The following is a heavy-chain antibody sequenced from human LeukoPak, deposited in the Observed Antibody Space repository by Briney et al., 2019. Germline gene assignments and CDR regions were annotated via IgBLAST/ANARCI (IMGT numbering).Heavy chain of an antibody. V-gene: IGHV1-8*02. Sequence: ASVKVSCKASGGTFSSYAISWVRQATGQGLEWMGWMNPNSGNTGYAQKFQGRVTMTRNTSISTAYMELSSLRSEDTAVYYCAGGATVTHGGAFDIWGQGTMVTVSS. CDR2: MNPNSGNT. CDR3: AGGATVTHGGAFDI. J-gene: IGHJ3*02. D-gene: IGHD4-17*01. CDR1: GGTFSSYA.